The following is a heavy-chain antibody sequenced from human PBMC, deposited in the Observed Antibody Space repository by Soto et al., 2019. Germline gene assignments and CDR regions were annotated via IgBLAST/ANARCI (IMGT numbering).Heavy chain of an antibody. J-gene: IGHJ4*02. Sequence: QVQLVHSGPEVKKTGASVKVSCRASGYFFTSYAIHWVRQAPGPRLEWLGWINAANGHTKYSQNFQGRVIITRDTSANTVYMEVSSLKSGDTAVYYCARGSIAVAGRNQLDYWGQGTRVTVFS. D-gene: IGHD6-19*01. CDR2: INAANGHT. CDR3: ARGSIAVAGRNQLDY. CDR1: GYFFTSYA. V-gene: IGHV1-3*01.